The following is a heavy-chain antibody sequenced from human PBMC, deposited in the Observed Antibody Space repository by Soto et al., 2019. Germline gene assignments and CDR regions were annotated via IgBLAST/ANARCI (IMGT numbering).Heavy chain of an antibody. CDR1: GGTFSSYA. D-gene: IGHD3-10*01. CDR3: ARKRITMVRGVIMGGVDV. CDR2: IIPIFGTA. V-gene: IGHV1-69*13. J-gene: IGHJ6*02. Sequence: ASVKVSCKASGGTFSSYAISWVRQAPGQGLEWMGGIIPIFGTANYAQKFQGRVTITADESTSTAYMELSSLRSEDTAVYYCARKRITMVRGVIMGGVDVWGQGTTVTVSS.